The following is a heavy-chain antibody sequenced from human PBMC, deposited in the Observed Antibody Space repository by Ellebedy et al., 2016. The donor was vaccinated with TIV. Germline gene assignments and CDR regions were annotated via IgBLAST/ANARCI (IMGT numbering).Heavy chain of an antibody. D-gene: IGHD6-19*01. CDR1: GFSFRSYG. CDR2: ILYDGGDT. CDR3: ARTVATNYYYYYMDV. J-gene: IGHJ6*03. V-gene: IGHV3-33*01. Sequence: GESLKISXAASGFSFRSYGMHWVRQAPGKGLEWVAVILYDGGDTNDGGETYYADSVKGRFTISRDNSNNTLYLQMNSLRVEDTAVYYCARTVATNYYYYYMDVWGKGTTVTVSS.